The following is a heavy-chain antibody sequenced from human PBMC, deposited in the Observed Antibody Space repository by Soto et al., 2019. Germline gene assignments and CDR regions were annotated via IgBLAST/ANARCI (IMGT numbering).Heavy chain of an antibody. CDR3: ARGVDTAMVGHYYYYYGMDV. D-gene: IGHD5-18*01. CDR2: INYSGST. J-gene: IGHJ6*02. CDR1: GGSISSYY. V-gene: IGHV4-59*01. Sequence: SETLSLTCTVSGGSISSYYWSWIRQPPGKGLEWIGYINYSGSTNYNPSLKSRVTISVDTSKNQFSLKLSSVTAADTAVYYCARGVDTAMVGHYYYYYGMDVWGQGTTVTVSS.